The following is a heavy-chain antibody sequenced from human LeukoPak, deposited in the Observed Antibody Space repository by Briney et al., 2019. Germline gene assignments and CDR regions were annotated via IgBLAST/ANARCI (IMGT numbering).Heavy chain of an antibody. V-gene: IGHV4-59*01. CDR3: ARSSSSWYVGNWFDP. J-gene: IGHJ5*02. CDR1: GGSISSYY. CDR2: IYYSGST. D-gene: IGHD6-13*01. Sequence: SETLSLTCTVSGGSISSYYWNWIRQSPGKGLEWIGYIYYSGSTNYNPSLKSRVTISVDTSKNQFSLKLSSVTAADTAVYYCARSSSSWYVGNWFDPWGQGTLVTVSS.